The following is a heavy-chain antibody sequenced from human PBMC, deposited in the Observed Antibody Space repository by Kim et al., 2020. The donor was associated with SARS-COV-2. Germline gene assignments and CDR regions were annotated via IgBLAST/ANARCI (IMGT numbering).Heavy chain of an antibody. D-gene: IGHD6-13*01. V-gene: IGHV3-21*01. CDR3: ARAAAASFDFDY. J-gene: IGHJ4*02. Sequence: YSADSGKGRFTISRDNAKNSLYLQMNSLRAEDTAVYYCARAAAASFDFDYWGQGTLVTVSS.